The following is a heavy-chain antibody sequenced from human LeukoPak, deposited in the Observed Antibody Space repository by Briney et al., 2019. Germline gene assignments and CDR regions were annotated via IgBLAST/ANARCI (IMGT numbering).Heavy chain of an antibody. V-gene: IGHV1-18*01. CDR3: ASTHCSDGSCYWSSLDY. D-gene: IGHD2-15*01. J-gene: IGHJ4*02. CDR1: GYTFTSYG. CDR2: ISAYNGNT. Sequence: ASVKVSCKASGYTFTSYGISWVRQAPGQGLEWMGWISAYNGNTNYAQKLQGRVIMSTDTSTSTAYMELRSLRSDDTAVYYCASTHCSDGSCYWSSLDYWGQGTLVTVSS.